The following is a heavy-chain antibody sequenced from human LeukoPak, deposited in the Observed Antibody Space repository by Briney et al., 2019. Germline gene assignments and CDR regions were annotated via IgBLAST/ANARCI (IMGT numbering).Heavy chain of an antibody. CDR3: SKKGQNEDYGKPD. V-gene: IGHV3-33*05. Sequence: GGSLRLSCAASGFTFSSYGMHWVRQAPGKGLEWVAVISYDGSNKYYADSVKGRFTISRDNSRSTLYLQMNSLRAEDTAVYYRSKKGQNEDYGKPDWGQGTLVTVSS. CDR2: ISYDGSNK. D-gene: IGHD4-17*01. CDR1: GFTFSSYG. J-gene: IGHJ4*02.